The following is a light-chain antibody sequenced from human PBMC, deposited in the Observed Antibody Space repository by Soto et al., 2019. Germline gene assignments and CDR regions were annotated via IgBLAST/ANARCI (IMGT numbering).Light chain of an antibody. V-gene: IGLV2-11*01. J-gene: IGLJ2*01. CDR3: CSYASSYTLV. CDR1: SSDVGGYNN. Sequence: QSALTQPRSVSGSPGQSVTISCTGTSSDVGGYNNVSWYQQHPGKAPKLMIYDVSKRPSGVPDRFSGSKSGNTASLTISGLQAEDEADYYCCSYASSYTLVFGGGTKLTVL. CDR2: DVS.